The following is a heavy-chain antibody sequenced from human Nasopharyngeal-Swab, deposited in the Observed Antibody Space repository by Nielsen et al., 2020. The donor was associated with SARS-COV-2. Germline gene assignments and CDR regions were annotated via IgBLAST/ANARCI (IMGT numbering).Heavy chain of an antibody. Sequence: GESLKISCAASGFTFSSYGMHWVRQAPGKGLEWVAVISYDGSNKYYADSVKGRFTISRDNSKNTLYLQMNSLRGEDTAVYYCARGLTDYFDYWGQGTLVTVSS. CDR2: ISYDGSNK. CDR3: ARGLTDYFDY. D-gene: IGHD3-9*01. CDR1: GFTFSSYG. V-gene: IGHV3-30*03. J-gene: IGHJ4*02.